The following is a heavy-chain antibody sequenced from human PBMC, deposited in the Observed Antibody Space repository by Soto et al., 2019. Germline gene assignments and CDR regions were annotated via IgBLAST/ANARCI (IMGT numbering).Heavy chain of an antibody. Sequence: PGESLKISRKGSGYKFTTYWIGWVRQMPGKGLEWMAIIYPDDSDSRYSPSFQGQVTISADKSISTAYLQWSSLKASDTAIYYCVATYGDYLDYWGQGTLVTVSS. V-gene: IGHV5-51*01. J-gene: IGHJ4*02. CDR1: GYKFTTYW. D-gene: IGHD4-17*01. CDR3: VATYGDYLDY. CDR2: IYPDDSDS.